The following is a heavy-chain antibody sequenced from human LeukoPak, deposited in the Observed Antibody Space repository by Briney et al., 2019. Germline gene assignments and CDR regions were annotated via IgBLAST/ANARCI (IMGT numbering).Heavy chain of an antibody. CDR2: INGDGSTT. V-gene: IGHV3-74*03. CDR3: ARDYAGSPDY. Sequence: GGSLRLSCTASGFTFSTYWINWVRQSPGKGLVWVALINGDGSTTTHADSVKGRFTISRDNDKNTAYLQMNSLRDEDTAVYYCARDYAGSPDYWGQGTLVTVSA. CDR1: GFTFSTYW. J-gene: IGHJ4*02. D-gene: IGHD3-10*01.